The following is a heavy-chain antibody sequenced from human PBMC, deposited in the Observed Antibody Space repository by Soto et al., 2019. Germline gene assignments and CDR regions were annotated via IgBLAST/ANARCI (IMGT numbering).Heavy chain of an antibody. Sequence: KTSETLSLTCAVYGGSFSGYYWSWIRQPPGKGLEWIGEINHSGSTNYNPSLKSRVTISVDTSKNQFSLKLSSVTAADTPVYYSARGRIQLWLMVAKYYYGMDVWGQGTTVTVSS. CDR2: INHSGST. D-gene: IGHD5-18*01. V-gene: IGHV4-34*01. CDR1: GGSFSGYY. CDR3: ARGRIQLWLMVAKYYYGMDV. J-gene: IGHJ6*02.